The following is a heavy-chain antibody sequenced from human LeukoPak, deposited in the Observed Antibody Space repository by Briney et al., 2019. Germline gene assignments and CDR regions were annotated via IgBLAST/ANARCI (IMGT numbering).Heavy chain of an antibody. Sequence: ASVKVSCKASGYTFTDYYMHWVRQAPGRGFEWMGWINPNDGDTNYAQKFQGRVTMTRGTSISTAHMEVSRLRSDDTAVYYCARANFLYCSSTTCLFDYWGQGTLVTVSS. J-gene: IGHJ4*02. CDR1: GYTFTDYY. D-gene: IGHD2-2*01. CDR2: INPNDGDT. V-gene: IGHV1-2*02. CDR3: ARANFLYCSSTTCLFDY.